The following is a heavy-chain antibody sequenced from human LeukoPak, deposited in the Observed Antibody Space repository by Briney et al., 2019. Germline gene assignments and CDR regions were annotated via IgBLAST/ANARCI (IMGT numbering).Heavy chain of an antibody. CDR3: ARERRYCSGDNCYSGLDY. CDR2: IHSGGTT. D-gene: IGHD2-15*01. Sequence: PGGSLRLSCAVSGFTVSSNYMSWVREAPGKGLEWVSLIHSGGTTDYPDSVKDRFTISRDYSKNTVNLQINSLRAEDTAVYYCARERRYCSGDNCYSGLDYWGQGTLVTVSS. V-gene: IGHV3-53*01. J-gene: IGHJ4*02. CDR1: GFTVSSNY.